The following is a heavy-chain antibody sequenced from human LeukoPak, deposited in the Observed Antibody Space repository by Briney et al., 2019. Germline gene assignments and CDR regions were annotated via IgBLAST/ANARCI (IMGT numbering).Heavy chain of an antibody. J-gene: IGHJ4*02. CDR2: IYPGDFDT. Sequence: KYGESLKISCKGSGYSFTNYWIGWVRQMPGKGLEWMGIIYPGDFDTRYSPSFQGQVTISADKSISTAYLQWSSLKASDTAMYYCARRAVDTVMVTFDYWGQGTLVTVSS. CDR1: GYSFTNYW. V-gene: IGHV5-51*01. CDR3: ARRAVDTVMVTFDY. D-gene: IGHD5-18*01.